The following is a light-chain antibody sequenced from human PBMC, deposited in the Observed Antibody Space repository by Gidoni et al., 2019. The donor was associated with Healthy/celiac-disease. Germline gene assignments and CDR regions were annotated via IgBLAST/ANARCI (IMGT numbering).Light chain of an antibody. CDR1: QSVSSY. CDR2: DAS. V-gene: IGKV3-11*01. J-gene: IGKJ4*01. CDR3: QQRSNWPLT. Sequence: EIVLTQSPATLSLSPGERATLSCRASQSVSSYLAWYPQKPGQAPRLLIYDASNRATGIPARFSGSGSGTDFTLTISNLEPEDFAVYYCQQRSNWPLTFGGGTKVEIK.